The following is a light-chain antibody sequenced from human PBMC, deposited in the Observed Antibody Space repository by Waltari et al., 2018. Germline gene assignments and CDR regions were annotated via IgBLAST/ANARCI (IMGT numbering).Light chain of an antibody. V-gene: IGKV1-5*03. Sequence: DIQMSQSPSTLSASVGDRVTITCRASQSIGSWLAWYQQKPGKAPKLLIYEATSLESGVPSRFSASGSGTEFTLTISSLQPDDFAAYYCQRYNSYPITFGPGTKVDI. CDR1: QSIGSW. CDR2: EAT. CDR3: QRYNSYPIT. J-gene: IGKJ3*01.